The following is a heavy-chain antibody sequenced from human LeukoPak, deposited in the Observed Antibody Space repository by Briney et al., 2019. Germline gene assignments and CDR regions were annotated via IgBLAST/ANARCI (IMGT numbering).Heavy chain of an antibody. D-gene: IGHD6-13*01. Sequence: PSQTLSLTCTVSGGSISSSSYYWDWIRQPPGKGLEWIGSIYYSGNTYYNPSLKSRVTISVDTSKNQFSLKLSSVTAADTAVYYCARGGAAGTDYWGQGTLVTVSS. CDR1: GGSISSSSYY. CDR2: IYYSGNT. J-gene: IGHJ4*02. V-gene: IGHV4-39*07. CDR3: ARGGAAGTDY.